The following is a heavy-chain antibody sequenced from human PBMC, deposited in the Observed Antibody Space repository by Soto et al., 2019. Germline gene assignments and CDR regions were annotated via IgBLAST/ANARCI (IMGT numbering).Heavy chain of an antibody. V-gene: IGHV5-51*06. Sequence: GESLKISCKGSGYSFTSYWIGWVRQMPGKGLEWMGIIYPGDSDTDYNPSLKSRLTISVDKSKNEFYLKMRSVTAADTAVYYCAYLRGFTGYPGDWGQGTLVTVSS. CDR2: IYPGDSDT. CDR3: AYLRGFTGYPGD. D-gene: IGHD3-16*01. J-gene: IGHJ4*02. CDR1: GYSFTSYW.